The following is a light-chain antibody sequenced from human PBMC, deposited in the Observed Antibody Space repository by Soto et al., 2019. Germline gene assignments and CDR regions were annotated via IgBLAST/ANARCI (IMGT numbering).Light chain of an antibody. CDR2: GAS. V-gene: IGKV3-20*01. Sequence: EIVLAQSPGTLPLTPGERATLFCGASQMIATSQLAWYQQKPVQAPRLLIGASTRATGIPDRFSDSGSGTDFSLTISGLEPEDFAVDYRQKFAASPRTFGQGTKVDIK. J-gene: IGKJ1*01. CDR3: QKFAASPRT. CDR1: QMIATSQ.